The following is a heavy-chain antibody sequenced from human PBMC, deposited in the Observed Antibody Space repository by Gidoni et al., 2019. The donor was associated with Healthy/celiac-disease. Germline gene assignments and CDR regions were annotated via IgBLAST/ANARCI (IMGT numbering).Heavy chain of an antibody. V-gene: IGHV3-74*01. CDR3: ARGATTVTTNY. Sequence: EVQLVESGGGLVQPGGSLRLSCAASGFTFSSYGMHWVRQDPGKGLVWVSRINSDGSSTSYADSVKGRFTISRDNSKNTLYLQMNSLRAEDTAVYYCARGATTVTTNYWGQGTLVTVSS. D-gene: IGHD4-17*01. CDR2: INSDGSST. J-gene: IGHJ4*02. CDR1: GFTFSSYG.